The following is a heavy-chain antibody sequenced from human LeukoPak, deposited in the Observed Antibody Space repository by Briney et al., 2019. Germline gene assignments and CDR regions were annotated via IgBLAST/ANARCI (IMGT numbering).Heavy chain of an antibody. Sequence: SETLSLTCTVSGGSISSSSYYWGWIRQPPGKGLEWIGSIYYSGSTYYNPSLKSRVTISVDTSNNQFSLKLSSVTAADTAVYYCAREPKGWGSYLLETFDPWGQGTLVTVSS. CDR3: AREPKGWGSYLLETFDP. V-gene: IGHV4-39*07. CDR1: GGSISSSSYY. D-gene: IGHD3-16*02. J-gene: IGHJ5*02. CDR2: IYYSGST.